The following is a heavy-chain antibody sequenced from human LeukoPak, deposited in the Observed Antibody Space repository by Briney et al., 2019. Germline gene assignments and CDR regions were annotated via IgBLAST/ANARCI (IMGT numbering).Heavy chain of an antibody. J-gene: IGHJ4*02. CDR2: ISNSDGKT. CDR1: GFTFSSYA. Sequence: GGSLRLSCAASGFTFSSYAMSWVRQAPGKGLEWVSTISNSDGKTYYADSVKGRFTISRDNAKNSLYLQMNSLRAEDTALYYCARGSGSSWYFYFDYWGQGNLVTVSS. D-gene: IGHD6-13*01. V-gene: IGHV3-23*01. CDR3: ARGSGSSWYFYFDY.